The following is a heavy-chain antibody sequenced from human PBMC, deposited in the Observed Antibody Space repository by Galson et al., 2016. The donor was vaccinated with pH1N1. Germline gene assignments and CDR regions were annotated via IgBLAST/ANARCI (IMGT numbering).Heavy chain of an antibody. CDR1: GYSFTSYW. J-gene: IGHJ6*03. V-gene: IGHV5-51*03. D-gene: IGHD2-21*01. CDR2: IFPGDSDT. CDR3: ARSSADHGYSYYYMDV. Sequence: QSGAEVKKPGESLKISCKGSGYSFTSYWIGWVRQMPGKGLEWMGIIFPGDSDTRYSPSFQGQVTISADKSISTAYLQWNSLKASDTAMYDCARSSADHGYSYYYMDVWGKWTTVSVSS.